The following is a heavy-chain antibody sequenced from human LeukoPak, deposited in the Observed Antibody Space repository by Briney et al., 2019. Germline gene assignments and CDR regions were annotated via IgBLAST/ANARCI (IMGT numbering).Heavy chain of an antibody. V-gene: IGHV4-31*03. D-gene: IGHD2-15*01. CDR2: IYYSGST. CDR1: GGSISSGGYY. CDR3: ARGRCGGGGSCYYYYYYMDV. Sequence: SETLSLTCTVSGGSISSGGYYWSWIRQHPGKGLEWIGYIYYSGSTYYNPSLKSRVTISVDTSKNQFSLKLSSVTAADTAVCYCARGRCGGGGSCYYYYYYMDVWGKGTTVTVSS. J-gene: IGHJ6*03.